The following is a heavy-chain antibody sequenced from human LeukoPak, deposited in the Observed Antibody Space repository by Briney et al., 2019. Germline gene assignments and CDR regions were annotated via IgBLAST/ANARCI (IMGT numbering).Heavy chain of an antibody. CDR3: AKNLEIEYSSSSPGPFDY. CDR1: GFTFSSYA. D-gene: IGHD6-6*01. V-gene: IGHV3-23*01. Sequence: PGGSLRLSCAASGFTFSSYAMSWVRQAPGKGLEWVSAISGSGGSTYYADSVKGRFTISRDNSKNTLYLQMSSLRAEDTAVYYCAKNLEIEYSSSSPGPFDYWGQGTLVTVSS. J-gene: IGHJ4*02. CDR2: ISGSGGST.